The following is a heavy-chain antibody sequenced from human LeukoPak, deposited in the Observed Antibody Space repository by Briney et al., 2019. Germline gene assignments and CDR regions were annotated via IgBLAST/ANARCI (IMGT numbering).Heavy chain of an antibody. J-gene: IGHJ4*02. V-gene: IGHV3-43*02. CDR3: AKVPDYGDFIFDY. CDR1: GLTFDNFA. D-gene: IGHD4-17*01. Sequence: GGSLRLSCAPFGLTFDNFAMHWVGQAPGKGLDWVFLISGDGTRTYYADSVKGRFTISRDNSKNSLYLQMNSLRTADTALYYCAKVPDYGDFIFDYWGQGTLVTVSS. CDR2: ISGDGTRT.